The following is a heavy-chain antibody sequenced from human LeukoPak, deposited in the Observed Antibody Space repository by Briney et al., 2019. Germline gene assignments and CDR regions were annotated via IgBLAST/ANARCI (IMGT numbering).Heavy chain of an antibody. J-gene: IGHJ4*02. CDR1: GFTLSSYW. CDR2: INSDGSKT. CDR3: ARDEGIAVDTRGFDY. Sequence: PGGSLRLSCAASGFTLSSYWMHWVRLAPGQGLVWVSSINSDGSKTYYADSVKGRLTISRDNAKNTLYLQMNSLRAEDTAVYYCARDEGIAVDTRGFDYWGQGTLVTVSS. V-gene: IGHV3-74*01. D-gene: IGHD6-19*01.